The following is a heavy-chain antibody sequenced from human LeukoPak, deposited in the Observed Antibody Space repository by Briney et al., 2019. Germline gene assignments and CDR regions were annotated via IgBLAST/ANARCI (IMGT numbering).Heavy chain of an antibody. D-gene: IGHD3-3*01. CDR3: ARSLSEWLFDY. J-gene: IGHJ4*02. CDR1: GFNFASHW. V-gene: IGHV3-74*01. CDR2: INSGGSGT. Sequence: GGSLRLSCAASGFNFASHWMHWVRQTPGKGLVWVSRINSGGSGTSYADSVEGRFTISRDNAKNSLYLQMNSLRAEDTAVYYCARSLSEWLFDYWGQGTLVTVSS.